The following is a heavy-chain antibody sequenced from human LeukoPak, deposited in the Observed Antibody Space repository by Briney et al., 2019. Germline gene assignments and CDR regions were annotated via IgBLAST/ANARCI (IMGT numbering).Heavy chain of an antibody. Sequence: SETLSLTCAVYGGSFGGYYWSWIRQPPGKGLEWIGEINHSGSTNYNPSLKSRVTISVDTSKNQFSLKLSSVTAADTAVYYCVGGQQLFDYWGQGTLVTVSS. CDR3: VGGQQLFDY. J-gene: IGHJ4*02. V-gene: IGHV4-34*01. D-gene: IGHD6-13*01. CDR2: INHSGST. CDR1: GGSFGGYY.